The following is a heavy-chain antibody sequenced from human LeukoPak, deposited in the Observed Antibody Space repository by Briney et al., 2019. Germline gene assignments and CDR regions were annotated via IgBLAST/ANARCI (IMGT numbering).Heavy chain of an antibody. Sequence: SETLSLTCTVSGGSISSSSYYWGWIRQPPGKGLEWIGSIYYSGSTYYNPSLKSQVTISVDTSKNQFSLKLSSVTAADTAVYYCARHEAPRGYYGSGNPGGYWGQGTLVTVSS. V-gene: IGHV4-39*01. CDR1: GGSISSSSYY. CDR3: ARHEAPRGYYGSGNPGGY. CDR2: IYYSGST. J-gene: IGHJ4*02. D-gene: IGHD3-10*01.